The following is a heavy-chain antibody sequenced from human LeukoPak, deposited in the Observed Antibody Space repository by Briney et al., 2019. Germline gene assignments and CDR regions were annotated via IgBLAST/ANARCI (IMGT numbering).Heavy chain of an antibody. CDR1: GESFSGYY. Sequence: SETLSLTCAVYGESFSGYYWSWVRQSPGKGLEWIGEINHSGSTNYNSSLKSRVTISVDTSKSQFSLRLSSATAADTAVYYCAKVYSSSSRDAFDVWGQGTMVTVSS. J-gene: IGHJ3*01. D-gene: IGHD6-6*01. V-gene: IGHV4-34*01. CDR2: INHSGST. CDR3: AKVYSSSSRDAFDV.